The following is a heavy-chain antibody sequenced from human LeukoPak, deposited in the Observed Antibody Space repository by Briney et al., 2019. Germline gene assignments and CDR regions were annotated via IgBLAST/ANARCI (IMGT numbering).Heavy chain of an antibody. CDR1: GFTFSSYS. Sequence: PGGSLRLSCAASGFTFSSYSMNWVRQAPGKGLEWVSYISSSGSTIYYADSVKGRFTISRDNAKNSLYLQMNSLRAEDTAVYYCARDWNAFDIWGQGTMVTVSS. D-gene: IGHD3-3*01. CDR3: ARDWNAFDI. V-gene: IGHV3-48*04. CDR2: ISSSGSTI. J-gene: IGHJ3*02.